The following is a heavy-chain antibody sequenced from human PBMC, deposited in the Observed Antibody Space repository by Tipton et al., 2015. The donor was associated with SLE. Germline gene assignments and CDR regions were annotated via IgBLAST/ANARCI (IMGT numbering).Heavy chain of an antibody. CDR3: ARGRRFLEWFDP. J-gene: IGHJ5*02. CDR1: GYSISSGFY. V-gene: IGHV4-38-2*02. CDR2: IYHSGST. Sequence: TLSLTCTVPGYSISSGFYWGWIRQPPGKGLEWIGNIYHSGSTFYNPSLKSRVTISVDTSKNQFSLKLSSVTAADTAVYYCARGRRFLEWFDPWGQGTLVTVSS. D-gene: IGHD3-3*01.